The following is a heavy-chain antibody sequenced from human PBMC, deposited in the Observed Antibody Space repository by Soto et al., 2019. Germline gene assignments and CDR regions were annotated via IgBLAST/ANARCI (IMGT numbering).Heavy chain of an antibody. CDR2: INPNTGGT. D-gene: IGHD3-22*01. J-gene: IGHJ4*02. V-gene: IGHV1-2*02. Sequence: EASVKVSCKASGFSLTGYYFHWIRAAPGQGLEWLGWINPNTGGTTYAQKFQGRVTLTWDTSISTAYMELSRLRPDDTAVYYCARDRQYYYDSSGYWDYWGQGTLVTVSS. CDR1: GFSLTGYY. CDR3: ARDRQYYYDSSGYWDY.